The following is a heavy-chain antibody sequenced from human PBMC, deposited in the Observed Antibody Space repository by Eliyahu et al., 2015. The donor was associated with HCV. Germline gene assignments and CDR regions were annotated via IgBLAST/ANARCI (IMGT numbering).Heavy chain of an antibody. Sequence: HLQLQESGPGLVKPSETLSLTCTVXGGSISSSTDSWGWIRQPPGKALECIGTIYYSGITYYNPSLRSRVTISVDTSKNQFSLKLSSVTATDTAVYYCVRRLDAFDIWGQGTLVTVSS. CDR2: IYYSGIT. V-gene: IGHV4-39*01. CDR3: VRRLDAFDI. J-gene: IGHJ3*02. CDR1: GGSISSSTDS.